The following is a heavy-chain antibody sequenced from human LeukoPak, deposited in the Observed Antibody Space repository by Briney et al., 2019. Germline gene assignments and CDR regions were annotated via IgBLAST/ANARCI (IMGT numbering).Heavy chain of an antibody. D-gene: IGHD3-10*01. Sequence: GGSLRLSCAASEFSFGNYAMSWDRQAPGKGLQWVSAITSSGSGTYYADSVKGRFTISRDNSKNTLYLQMNSLRAEDTAVYYCAKKMGTGNFYFDYWGQGTLVTVSS. J-gene: IGHJ4*02. CDR2: ITSSGSGT. CDR3: AKKMGTGNFYFDY. CDR1: EFSFGNYA. V-gene: IGHV3-23*01.